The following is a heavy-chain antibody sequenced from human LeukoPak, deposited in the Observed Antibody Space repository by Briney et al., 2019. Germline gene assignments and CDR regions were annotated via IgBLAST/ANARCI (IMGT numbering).Heavy chain of an antibody. J-gene: IGHJ4*02. V-gene: IGHV3-64D*06. Sequence: GGSLRLSCSASGFTFSSYAMHWVRQAPGKGLEHVSSISSNGATTYYAGSVKGRSTISRDNSKNTLYLQMSSLRAEDTAVYYCVRRGYNYGYDYWGQGTLVTVSS. D-gene: IGHD5-18*01. CDR1: GFTFSSYA. CDR3: VRRGYNYGYDY. CDR2: ISSNGATT.